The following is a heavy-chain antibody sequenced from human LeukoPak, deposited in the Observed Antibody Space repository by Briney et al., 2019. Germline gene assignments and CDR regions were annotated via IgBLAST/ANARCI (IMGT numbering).Heavy chain of an antibody. J-gene: IGHJ4*02. CDR2: IYSGGDT. D-gene: IGHD3-10*02. Sequence: GGSLRLSCAASGFTVGNNYMNWVRQAPGKGLEWVSVIYSGGDTFCADSVKGRFIMSRDNSKNTLYLQMNSLRAEDTAVYYCMADAISGGKLDHWGQGTLVTVSS. CDR3: MADAISGGKLDH. V-gene: IGHV3-66*01. CDR1: GFTVGNNY.